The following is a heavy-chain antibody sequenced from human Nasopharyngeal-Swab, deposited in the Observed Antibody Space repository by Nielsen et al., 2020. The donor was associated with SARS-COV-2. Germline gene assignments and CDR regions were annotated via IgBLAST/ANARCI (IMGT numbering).Heavy chain of an antibody. CDR2: ISGSGGST. V-gene: IGHV3-23*01. Sequence: GESLKISCAASGFTFSSYAMSWVRQAPGKGLEWVSAISGSGGSTYYADSVKGRFTISRDNAKNSLYLQMNSLRAEDTAVYYCARDMYYYDSSGYYLSYYYGMDVWGQGTTVTVS. CDR3: ARDMYYYDSSGYYLSYYYGMDV. CDR1: GFTFSSYA. D-gene: IGHD3-22*01. J-gene: IGHJ6*02.